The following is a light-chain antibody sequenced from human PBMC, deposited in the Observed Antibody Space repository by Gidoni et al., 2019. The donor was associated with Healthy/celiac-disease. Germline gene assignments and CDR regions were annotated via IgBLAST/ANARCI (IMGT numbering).Light chain of an antibody. CDR3: QQRSNWPMCS. J-gene: IGKJ2*04. V-gene: IGKV3-11*01. CDR1: QSVSSY. CDR2: DAS. Sequence: EIVLTQSPATLSSSPGERATLSCRASQSVSSYLAWYKQKPGQAPRLRIYDASNMATVIPARFSGSGSGTDFTLTISSLEPEDFAVYYCQQRSNWPMCSFGQGTKLEIK.